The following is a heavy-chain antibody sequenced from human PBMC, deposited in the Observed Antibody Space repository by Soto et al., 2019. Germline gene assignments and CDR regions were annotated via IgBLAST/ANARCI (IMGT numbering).Heavy chain of an antibody. D-gene: IGHD3-10*01. CDR3: ASHFGGYRGNYFDY. Sequence: PSETLSLTCAVYGGSFSGYYWSWIRQPPGKGLEWIGEINHSGSTNYNPSLKSRVTISVDTSKNQFSLKLSSVTAADTAVYYCASHFGGYRGNYFDYWGQGTLVTVSS. CDR1: GGSFSGYY. J-gene: IGHJ4*02. CDR2: INHSGST. V-gene: IGHV4-34*01.